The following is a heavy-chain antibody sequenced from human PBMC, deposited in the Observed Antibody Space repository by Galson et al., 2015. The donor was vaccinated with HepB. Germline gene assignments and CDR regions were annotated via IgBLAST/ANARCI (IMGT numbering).Heavy chain of an antibody. D-gene: IGHD5-24*01. Sequence: QSGAEVKKSGDSLKISCKGSGYSFTGYWIGWVRQMPGKGLECMGIIYPSDSDTRYSPSFQGQVTISADKSISTAYLQWTSLKASDTAMYYCARGDDSDGWYLDYWGQGTLVTVSS. CDR2: IYPSDSDT. J-gene: IGHJ4*02. CDR1: GYSFTGYW. V-gene: IGHV5-51*03. CDR3: ARGDDSDGWYLDY.